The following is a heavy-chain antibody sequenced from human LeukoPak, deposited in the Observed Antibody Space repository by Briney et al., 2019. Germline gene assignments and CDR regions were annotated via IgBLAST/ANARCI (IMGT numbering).Heavy chain of an antibody. CDR2: IIPVFGTA. CDR1: GGTFSSYA. V-gene: IGHV1-69*05. Sequence: SVKVSCKASGGTFSSYAISWVRQAPGQGLEWMGRIIPVFGTANYAQKFQGRVTITTDESTSTAYMELSSLRSEDTAVYYCARDRLAVPYYFDYWGQGTLVTVSS. J-gene: IGHJ4*02. CDR3: ARDRLAVPYYFDY. D-gene: IGHD6-19*01.